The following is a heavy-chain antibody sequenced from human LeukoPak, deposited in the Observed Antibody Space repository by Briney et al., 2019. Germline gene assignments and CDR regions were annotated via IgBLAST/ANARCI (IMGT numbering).Heavy chain of an antibody. J-gene: IGHJ4*01. CDR2: ISSSGSTI. CDR1: GFTFSDYY. Sequence: PGGSLRLSCAASGFTFSDYYMTWFRQPPGKGLEWFSYISSSGSTIYYADSVKGRFTISRDNAKNSLYLQMNSLRAEDTAVYYCARQYSYGSRAFDYWGXGXLVTVSS. CDR3: ARQYSYGSRAFDY. V-gene: IGHV3-11*01. D-gene: IGHD5-18*01.